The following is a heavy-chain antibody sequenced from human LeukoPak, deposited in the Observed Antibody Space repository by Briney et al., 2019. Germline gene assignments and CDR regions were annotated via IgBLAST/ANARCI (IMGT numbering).Heavy chain of an antibody. D-gene: IGHD2-2*02. CDR2: MNPNSGNT. V-gene: IGHV1-8*01. J-gene: IGHJ6*03. CDR3: AGGRAPYQLLYTGPYYYYMDV. Sequence: ASVKVSCKASGYTFTSYDINWVRQATGQGLEWMGWMNPNSGNTGYAQKFQGRVTMTRNTSISTAYMELSSLRSEDTAVYYCAGGRAPYQLLYTGPYYYYMDVWGKGTTVTVSS. CDR1: GYTFTSYD.